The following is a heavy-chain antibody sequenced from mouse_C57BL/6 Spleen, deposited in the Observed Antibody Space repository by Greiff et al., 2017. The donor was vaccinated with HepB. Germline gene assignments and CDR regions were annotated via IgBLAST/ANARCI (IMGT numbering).Heavy chain of an antibody. CDR3: ARDYYGSRYFDV. CDR2: IYPGDGDT. J-gene: IGHJ1*03. V-gene: IGHV1-80*01. Sequence: VQLQQSGAELVKPGASVKISCKASGYAFSSYWMYWVKQRPGKGLEWIGQIYPGDGDTNYNGKFKGKATLTADKSSSTAYMQLSSLTSEDSAVYFCARDYYGSRYFDVWGTGTTVTVSS. CDR1: GYAFSSYW. D-gene: IGHD1-1*01.